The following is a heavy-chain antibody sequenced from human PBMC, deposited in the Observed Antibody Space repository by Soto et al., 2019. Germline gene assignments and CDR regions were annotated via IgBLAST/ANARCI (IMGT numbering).Heavy chain of an antibody. CDR3: ARRGRGIVVVPAAIRGHYYYYGMDV. D-gene: IGHD2-2*01. V-gene: IGHV1-69*13. CDR2: IIPIFGTA. CDR1: GGTFSSYA. J-gene: IGHJ6*02. Sequence: AVKVSCQASGGTFSSYAISWVRQAPGQGLEWVGGIIPIFGTANYAQKFQGRVTITADESTSTAYMELSSLRSEDTAVYYCARRGRGIVVVPAAIRGHYYYYGMDVWGQGTTVTVSS.